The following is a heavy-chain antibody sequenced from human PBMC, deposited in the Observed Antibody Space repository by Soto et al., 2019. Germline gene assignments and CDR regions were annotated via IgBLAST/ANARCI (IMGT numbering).Heavy chain of an antibody. Sequence: QVQLVQSGAEVKKPGSSVKVSCKASGGTFSSYAISWVRQAPGQGLEWMGGIIPIFGTANYAQKFQGRVTITADESTSTAYMELSSLRSEDTAVYYCARTVLTYYSDSSGYGALDYWGQGTLVTVSS. D-gene: IGHD3-22*01. V-gene: IGHV1-69*01. CDR2: IIPIFGTA. J-gene: IGHJ4*02. CDR3: ARTVLTYYSDSSGYGALDY. CDR1: GGTFSSYA.